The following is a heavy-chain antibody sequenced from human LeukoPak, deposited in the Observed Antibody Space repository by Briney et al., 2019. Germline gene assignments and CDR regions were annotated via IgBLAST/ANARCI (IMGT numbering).Heavy chain of an antibody. CDR2: IYYSGST. Sequence: PSETLSLTCTVSGGSISSYYWSWIRQPPGKGLEGIGYIYYSGSTNYNPSLKSRVTISVDTSKKQFSLKLSSVTAADTAVYYCAKAGGVYCSSTSCYVSWGQGTLVTVSS. J-gene: IGHJ4*02. D-gene: IGHD2-2*01. CDR1: GGSISSYY. V-gene: IGHV4-59*01. CDR3: AKAGGVYCSSTSCYVS.